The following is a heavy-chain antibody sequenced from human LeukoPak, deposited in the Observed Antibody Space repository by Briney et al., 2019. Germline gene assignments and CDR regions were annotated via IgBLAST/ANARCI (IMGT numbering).Heavy chain of an antibody. CDR3: ARDANRGSFDY. CDR2: IFYNGNT. Sequence: PSETLSLTCAVSGGSISSYSYSWGWIRQPPGKGLEWIGSIFYNGNTYYNPSLQSRVTISVDTSRNQFSVRLSSVTAADTAVYYCARDANRGSFDYWGQGVLVAVSA. D-gene: IGHD2/OR15-2a*01. J-gene: IGHJ4*02. V-gene: IGHV4-39*07. CDR1: GGSISSYSYS.